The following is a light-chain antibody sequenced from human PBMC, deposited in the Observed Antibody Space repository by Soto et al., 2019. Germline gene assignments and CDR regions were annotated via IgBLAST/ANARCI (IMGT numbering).Light chain of an antibody. CDR1: NSDIGNNY. CDR2: SND. V-gene: IGLV1-47*02. J-gene: IGLJ1*01. CDR3: AAWDDSLGYV. Sequence: QSVLTQPPSASGTPGQTLTISCSGSNSDIGNNYLHWYQHFPGTAPKLLIHSNDQRPSGVSDRFSGSRSGTSASLAISGLRSQDEAFYYCAAWDDSLGYVFGTGTKLTVL.